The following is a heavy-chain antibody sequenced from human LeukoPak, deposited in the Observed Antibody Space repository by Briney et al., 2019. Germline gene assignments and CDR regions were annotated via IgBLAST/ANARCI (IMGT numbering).Heavy chain of an antibody. Sequence: ASVTVSFKASGYTFTTYDLNWVRQATGQGREWMGWMNPNSGNTGYAQKFQGRVTMTRNTSISTACMELNNLTSEDTAVYYCARRIRGAPTDHWGQGTLVTVSS. CDR1: GYTFTTYD. V-gene: IGHV1-8*01. J-gene: IGHJ4*02. D-gene: IGHD3-10*01. CDR2: MNPNSGNT. CDR3: ARRIRGAPTDH.